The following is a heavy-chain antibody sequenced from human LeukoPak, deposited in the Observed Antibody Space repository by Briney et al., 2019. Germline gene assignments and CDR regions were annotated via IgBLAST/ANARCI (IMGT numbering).Heavy chain of an antibody. Sequence: ASVKVSCKASGYTFTGYYMHWVRQAPGRGLGWMGWINPNSGGTNYAQKFQGRVTMTRDTSISTAYMELSRLRSDDTAVYYCARRSSLRALIDYWGQGTLVTVSS. CDR1: GYTFTGYY. CDR3: ARRSSLRALIDY. J-gene: IGHJ4*02. V-gene: IGHV1-2*02. D-gene: IGHD2-2*01. CDR2: INPNSGGT.